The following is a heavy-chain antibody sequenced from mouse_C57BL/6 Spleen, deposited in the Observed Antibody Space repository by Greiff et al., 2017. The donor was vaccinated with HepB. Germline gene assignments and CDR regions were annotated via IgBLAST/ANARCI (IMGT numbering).Heavy chain of an antibody. CDR3: ASQDGLRRKGYYFDY. D-gene: IGHD2-2*01. J-gene: IGHJ2*01. V-gene: IGHV1-59*01. CDR2: IDPSDSYT. Sequence: VQLQQPGAELVRPGTSVKLSCKASGYTFTSYWMHWVKQRPGQGLEWIGVIDPSDSYTNYNQKFKGKATLTVDTSSSTAYMQLSSLTSEDSAVYYCASQDGLRRKGYYFDYWGQGTTLTVPS. CDR1: GYTFTSYW.